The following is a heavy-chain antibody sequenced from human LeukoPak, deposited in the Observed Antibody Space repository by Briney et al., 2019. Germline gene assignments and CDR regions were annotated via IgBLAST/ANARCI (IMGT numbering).Heavy chain of an antibody. CDR3: AKDIGYSYGNIDY. CDR1: GFTFDDYA. D-gene: IGHD5-18*01. J-gene: IGHJ4*02. Sequence: GGSLRLSCAASGFTFDDYAMHWVRQAPGKGLEWVSGISWNSGSIGYADSVKGRFIISRDNAENSLYLQMNSLRAEDTALYYCAKDIGYSYGNIDYWGQGTLVTVSS. CDR2: ISWNSGSI. V-gene: IGHV3-9*01.